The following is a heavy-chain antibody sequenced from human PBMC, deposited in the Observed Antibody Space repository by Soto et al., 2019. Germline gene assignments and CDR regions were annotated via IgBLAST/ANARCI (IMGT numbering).Heavy chain of an antibody. CDR3: ATTPGETRDGYNAKFDY. Sequence: ASVKVSCKASGYTFTSYYMHWVRQAPGQGLEWMGIINPSGGSTSYAQKFQGRVTMTRDTSTSTVYMELSSLRSEDTAVYYCATTPGETRDGYNAKFDYWGQGTLVTVSS. CDR2: INPSGGST. V-gene: IGHV1-46*01. CDR1: GYTFTSYY. D-gene: IGHD5-12*01. J-gene: IGHJ4*02.